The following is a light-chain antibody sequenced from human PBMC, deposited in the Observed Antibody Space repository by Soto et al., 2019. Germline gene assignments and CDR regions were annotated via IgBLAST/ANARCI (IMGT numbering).Light chain of an antibody. CDR3: SSYTTSSTVV. V-gene: IGLV2-14*03. CDR1: SSDVGTYNY. J-gene: IGLJ2*01. Sequence: QSALTQPASVSGSPGQSITISCTGTSSDVGTYNYVSWYQQHPGKAPKLMIFDVSSRPSGVSNRFSGSKSGNTASLTISGLQAEDEADYCCSSYTTSSTVVFGGGTKLTVL. CDR2: DVS.